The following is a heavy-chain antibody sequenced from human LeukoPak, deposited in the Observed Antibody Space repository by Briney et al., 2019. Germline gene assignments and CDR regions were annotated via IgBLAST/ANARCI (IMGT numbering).Heavy chain of an antibody. CDR2: ISGSGTI. D-gene: IGHD2/OR15-2a*01. J-gene: IGHJ3*01. Sequence: GGSLRLSCAASGFTFSDYSMNGVRQAPGKGLELISYISGSGTIYYAYSVKGRFTISRDNAQRLVYLQMNSLRAEDTAVYYCTNFKPPAPDALDVWGQGTLITVSS. CDR3: TNFKPPAPDALDV. CDR1: GFTFSDYS. V-gene: IGHV3-48*01.